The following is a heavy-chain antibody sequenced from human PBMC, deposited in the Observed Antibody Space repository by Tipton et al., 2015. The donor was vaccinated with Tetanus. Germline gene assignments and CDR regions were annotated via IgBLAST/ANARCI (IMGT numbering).Heavy chain of an antibody. CDR3: AGGLVRWYEP. D-gene: IGHD3-10*01. CDR2: INHSGST. J-gene: IGHJ5*02. CDR1: GGSFSAYY. V-gene: IGHV4-34*01. Sequence: TLSLTCAVYGGSFSAYYWSWIRQSPGKGLEWIGEINHSGSTTYSPSFKSRVTISVDTPKNQFSLKLTSLTAADTAVYSCAGGLVRWYEPWGRGTLVSVSS.